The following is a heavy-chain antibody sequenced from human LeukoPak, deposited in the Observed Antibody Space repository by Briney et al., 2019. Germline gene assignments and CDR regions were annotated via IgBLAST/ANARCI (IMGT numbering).Heavy chain of an antibody. Sequence: GGSLRLSCAASGFTFSSYGMHWVRQAPGKGLEWVAFIRYDGSNKYYADSVKGRFTISRDNSKNTLYLQMNSLRAEDTAVYYCAKSRLFVGDYYYYYGMDVWGQGTTVTVSS. J-gene: IGHJ6*02. D-gene: IGHD2-21*01. CDR1: GFTFSSYG. V-gene: IGHV3-30*02. CDR3: AKSRLFVGDYYYYYGMDV. CDR2: IRYDGSNK.